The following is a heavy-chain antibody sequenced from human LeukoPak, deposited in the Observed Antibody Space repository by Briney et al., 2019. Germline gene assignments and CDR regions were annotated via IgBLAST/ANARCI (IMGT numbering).Heavy chain of an antibody. CDR3: ARVAQWELRAYFDY. CDR2: ISYDGSNK. Sequence: GGSLRLSCAASGFTFSSYAMHWVRQAPGKGLEWVAVISYDGSNKYYADSVKGRFTISRDNSKNTLYLQVNSLRAEDTAVYYCARVAQWELRAYFDYWGQGTLVTVSS. V-gene: IGHV3-30*04. J-gene: IGHJ4*02. CDR1: GFTFSSYA. D-gene: IGHD1-26*01.